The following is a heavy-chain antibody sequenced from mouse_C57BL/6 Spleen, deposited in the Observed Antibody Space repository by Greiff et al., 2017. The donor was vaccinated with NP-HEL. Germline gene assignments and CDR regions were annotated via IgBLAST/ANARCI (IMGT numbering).Heavy chain of an antibody. J-gene: IGHJ2*01. CDR3: TRSKTTGDY. CDR1: GYTFTDYE. Sequence: QVQLKESGAELVRPGASVTLSCKASGYTFTDYEMHWVKQTPVHGLEWIGAIDPETGGTAYNQKFKGKAILTADKSSSTAYMELRSLTSEDSAVYYCTRSKTTGDYWGQGTTLTVSS. V-gene: IGHV1-15*01. D-gene: IGHD1-1*01. CDR2: IDPETGGT.